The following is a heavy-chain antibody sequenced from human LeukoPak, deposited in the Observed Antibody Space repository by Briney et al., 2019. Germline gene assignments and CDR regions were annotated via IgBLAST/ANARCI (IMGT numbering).Heavy chain of an antibody. CDR1: GGSISSHY. CDR2: IFYSGST. CDR3: ARTGDYSRSTGGWFDP. V-gene: IGHV4-59*11. Sequence: SETLSLTCTVSGGSISSHYWSWVRQAPGKGLEWIEYIFYSGSTNYSPSLRSRVTISVATSKNQFSLRLNSVTAADTAVYFCARTGDYSRSTGGWFDPWGQGTLVTVSS. J-gene: IGHJ5*02. D-gene: IGHD4-11*01.